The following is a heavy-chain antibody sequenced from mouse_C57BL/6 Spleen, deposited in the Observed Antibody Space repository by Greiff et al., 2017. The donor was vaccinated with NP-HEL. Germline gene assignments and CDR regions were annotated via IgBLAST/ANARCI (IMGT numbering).Heavy chain of an antibody. J-gene: IGHJ3*01. D-gene: IGHD1-1*01. V-gene: IGHV6-3*01. CDR1: GFTFSNYW. CDR2: IRLKSGNYAT. CDR3: PIYYGSSYSFAD. Sequence: EVKLVESGGGLVQPGGSMKLSCVASGFTFSNYWMNWVRQSPEKGLEWVAKIRLKSGNYATHYAESVKGRFTISRDDSKSSVYLQMNNLRAEDTGIYYCPIYYGSSYSFADWGQGTLVTVSA.